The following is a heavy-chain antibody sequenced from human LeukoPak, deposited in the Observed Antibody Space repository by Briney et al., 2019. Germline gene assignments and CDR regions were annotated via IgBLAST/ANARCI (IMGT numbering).Heavy chain of an antibody. CDR1: GFTFSSYS. Sequence: PGGPLRLSCAASGFTFSSYSMNWVRQAPGKGLEWVSSISSSSYIYYADSVKGRFTISRDNAKNSLYLQMNSLRAEDTAVYYCARDLGLDYYDSSGYYPNWFDPWGQGTLVTVSS. J-gene: IGHJ5*02. CDR2: ISSSSYI. D-gene: IGHD3-22*01. CDR3: ARDLGLDYYDSSGYYPNWFDP. V-gene: IGHV3-21*01.